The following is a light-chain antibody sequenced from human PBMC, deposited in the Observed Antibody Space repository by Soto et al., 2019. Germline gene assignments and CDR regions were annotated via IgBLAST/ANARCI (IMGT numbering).Light chain of an antibody. CDR1: SSDVGGYNY. CDR2: EVS. Sequence: QSALTQPASVSGSPRQSITISCTGTSSDVGGYNYVSWYQQPPGKAPKLIIYEVSNRPSAVSNRFSGSKSGNTASLTISGLQAEEEADYYCSSYTSSSSQVFRTGTKVPVL. J-gene: IGLJ1*01. V-gene: IGLV2-14*01. CDR3: SSYTSSSSQV.